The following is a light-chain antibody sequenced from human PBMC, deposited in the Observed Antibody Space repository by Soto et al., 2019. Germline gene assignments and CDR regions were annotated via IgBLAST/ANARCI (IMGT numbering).Light chain of an antibody. J-gene: IGKJ1*01. V-gene: IGKV3-11*01. Sequence: EVVLTQSPGTLSLSPGERAALSCRASQSLSTYFAWYQQTPGRAPRLLIYDASNRATGVPPRFSGSGSGANFTLTISSLEPEDSAIYYCQQRSNWPWTFGQGTKV. CDR2: DAS. CDR1: QSLSTY. CDR3: QQRSNWPWT.